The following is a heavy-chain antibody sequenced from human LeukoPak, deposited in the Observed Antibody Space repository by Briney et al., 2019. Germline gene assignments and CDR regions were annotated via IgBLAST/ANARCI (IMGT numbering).Heavy chain of an antibody. D-gene: IGHD2/OR15-2a*01. Sequence: PGGSLRLSCAASGFIFSSYWMSWVRQAPGKGLEWVANIKQDGSEKYYVDSVKGRFTISRDNAKNSLYLQMNSLRAEDTAVYYCARLIVIPGGIDVWGQGTTVTVFS. CDR1: GFIFSSYW. V-gene: IGHV3-7*03. CDR2: IKQDGSEK. J-gene: IGHJ6*02. CDR3: ARLIVIPGGIDV.